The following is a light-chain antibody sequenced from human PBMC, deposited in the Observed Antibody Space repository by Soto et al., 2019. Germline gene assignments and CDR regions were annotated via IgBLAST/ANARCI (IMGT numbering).Light chain of an antibody. J-gene: IGKJ1*01. Sequence: EIGRTQSPATLSVSPGERATLSCRASQSVRSNLAWYQQKPGQAPRLLIYGASTRATGIPARFSGSGCGTEFALTVSSLQSEDFAVYYCHQYNNWPPMAFVQGTKVEIK. CDR3: HQYNNWPPMA. V-gene: IGKV3-15*01. CDR1: QSVRSN. CDR2: GAS.